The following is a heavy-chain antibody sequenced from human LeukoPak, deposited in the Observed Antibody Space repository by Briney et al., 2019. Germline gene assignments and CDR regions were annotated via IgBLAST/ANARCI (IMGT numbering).Heavy chain of an antibody. CDR2: INEDGSEK. CDR1: GFIFNDYW. V-gene: IGHV3-7*01. D-gene: IGHD2-21*01. J-gene: IGHJ1*01. CDR3: VRDATRGGDLVR. Sequence: PGGSLRLSCAASGFIFNDYWMMWVRQAPEKGLEWVAQINEDGSEKYYGDSVRGRFTISRDNAKNSLDLQMNTLRVEDTAVYYCVRDATRGGDLVRWGQGTLVTVSS.